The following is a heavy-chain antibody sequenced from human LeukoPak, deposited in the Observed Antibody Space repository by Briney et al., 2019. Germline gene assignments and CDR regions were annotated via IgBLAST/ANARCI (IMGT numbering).Heavy chain of an antibody. J-gene: IGHJ4*02. CDR2: ISSSSSYI. Sequence: PGGSLRLSCAASGFTFSGYSMNWVRQAPGKGLEWVSSISSSSSYIYYADSVKGRFTISRDNAKNSLYLQMNSLRAEHTAVYYCARGSPSYGDYLIDYWGQGTLVTVSS. V-gene: IGHV3-21*01. CDR1: GFTFSGYS. D-gene: IGHD4-17*01. CDR3: ARGSPSYGDYLIDY.